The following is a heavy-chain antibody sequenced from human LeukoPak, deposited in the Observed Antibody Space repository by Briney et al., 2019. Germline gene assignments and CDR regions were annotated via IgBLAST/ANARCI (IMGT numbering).Heavy chain of an antibody. V-gene: IGHV3-21*01. CDR3: ARDLDYGDQPPY. J-gene: IGHJ4*02. CDR1: GFTFSSYA. Sequence: GGSLRLSCAASGFTFSSYAMSWVRQAPGKGLEWVSSISSGSNYIYYADSVKGRFTISRDNAKNSLDLQMNSLRAEDTAVYYCARDLDYGDQPPYWGQGTLVTVSS. CDR2: ISSGSNYI. D-gene: IGHD4-17*01.